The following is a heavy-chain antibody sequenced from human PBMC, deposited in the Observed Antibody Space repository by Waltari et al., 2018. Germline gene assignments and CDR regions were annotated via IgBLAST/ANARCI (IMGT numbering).Heavy chain of an antibody. Sequence: QLQLQESGPGLVKPSGTLSLTSTVFGDSINSNPWWSWVRQDPEKGLEWFGKIHRSGSSHYNPSLESGVTISLDSSNNQFCMRLTSTTAADTAVYYCARDRGIGLFLDWWSQGTLVTVSP. V-gene: IGHV4-4*02. CDR2: IHRSGSS. CDR1: GDSINSNPW. J-gene: IGHJ1*01. D-gene: IGHD3-9*01. CDR3: ARDRGIGLFLDW.